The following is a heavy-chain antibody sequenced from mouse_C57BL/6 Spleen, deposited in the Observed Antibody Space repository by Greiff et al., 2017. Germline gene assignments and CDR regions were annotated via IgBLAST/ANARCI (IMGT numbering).Heavy chain of an antibody. CDR3: ARNWDGGYFDV. D-gene: IGHD4-1*01. CDR1: GYSFTSYY. V-gene: IGHV1-66*01. J-gene: IGHJ1*03. Sequence: QVQLQQSGPELVKPGASVKISCKASGYSFTSYYIHWVKQRPGQGLEWIGWIYPGSGNTKYNEKFKGKATQTADTSSSTAYMQLSSLTSENTAVYYCARNWDGGYFDVWGTGTTVTVSS. CDR2: IYPGSGNT.